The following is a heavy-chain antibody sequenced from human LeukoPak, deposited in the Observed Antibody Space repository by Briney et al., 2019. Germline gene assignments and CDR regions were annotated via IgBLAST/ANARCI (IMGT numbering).Heavy chain of an antibody. V-gene: IGHV1-69*05. Sequence: ASVKVSCKASGGTFSSYVISWVRQAPGQGLEWMGGIIPIFGTANYAQKFQGRVTITTDESTSTAYMELTSLRSEDTAVYYCARDPGDSSGYYSLRNYYFDSWGQGTLVAVSS. CDR2: IIPIFGTA. CDR1: GGTFSSYV. J-gene: IGHJ4*02. CDR3: ARDPGDSSGYYSLRNYYFDS. D-gene: IGHD3-22*01.